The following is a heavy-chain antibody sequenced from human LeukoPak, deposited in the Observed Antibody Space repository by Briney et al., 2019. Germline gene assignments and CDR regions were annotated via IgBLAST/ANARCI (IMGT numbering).Heavy chain of an antibody. Sequence: GGSLRLSCAASGFTFSDYFMSWIRQAPGKGREWVSYISSSGSTIYYADSVKGRFTISRDNAKNSLYLQMNSLTAEDTAVYYCARVEYSSSWQIVYYFDYWGQGTLVTVSS. V-gene: IGHV3-11*04. J-gene: IGHJ4*02. D-gene: IGHD6-13*01. CDR3: ARVEYSSSWQIVYYFDY. CDR2: ISSSGSTI. CDR1: GFTFSDYF.